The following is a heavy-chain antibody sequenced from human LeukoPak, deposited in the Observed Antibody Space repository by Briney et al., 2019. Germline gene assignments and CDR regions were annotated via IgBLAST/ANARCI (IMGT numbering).Heavy chain of an antibody. V-gene: IGHV4-4*07. CDR2: IYTSGST. Sequence: SETLSLTCTVSGGSISSYYWSWIRQPAGKGLEWIGRIYTSGSTNYNPSLKSRVTISVHTSKNQFSLKLSSVTAADTAVYYCARLDTIFGVAKGFDYWGQGTLVTVSS. J-gene: IGHJ4*02. CDR3: ARLDTIFGVAKGFDY. CDR1: GGSISSYY. D-gene: IGHD3-3*01.